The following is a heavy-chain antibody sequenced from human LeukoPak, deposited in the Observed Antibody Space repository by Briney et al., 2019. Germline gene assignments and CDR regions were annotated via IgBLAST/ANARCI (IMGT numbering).Heavy chain of an antibody. CDR1: GFTFSIYA. CDR2: IGASGEST. V-gene: IGHV3-23*01. CDR3: ARDYGRPGGIDY. D-gene: IGHD1-26*01. Sequence: PGGSLRLSCAASGFTFSIYAMTWVRQAPGKGLEWVSLIGASGESTYYADSVKGRFTISRDNSKNTLSLQMNSLRVEDSAVYYCARDYGRPGGIDYWGQGTLVTVSS. J-gene: IGHJ4*02.